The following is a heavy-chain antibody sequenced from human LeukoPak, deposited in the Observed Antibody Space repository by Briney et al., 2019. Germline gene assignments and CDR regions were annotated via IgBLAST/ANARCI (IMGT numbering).Heavy chain of an antibody. Sequence: SETLSLTCAVYGGSFSGYYWSWIRRPPGKGLEWIREINHSGSTNYNPSLKSRVTISVDTSKNQFSLKLSSVTAADTAVYYCARGPYDYVWGSYRRRNFDYWGQGTLVTVSS. V-gene: IGHV4-34*01. J-gene: IGHJ4*02. CDR2: INHSGST. D-gene: IGHD3-16*02. CDR1: GGSFSGYY. CDR3: ARGPYDYVWGSYRRRNFDY.